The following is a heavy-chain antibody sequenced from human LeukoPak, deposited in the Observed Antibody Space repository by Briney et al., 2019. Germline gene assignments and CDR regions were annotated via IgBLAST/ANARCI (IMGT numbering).Heavy chain of an antibody. CDR3: ARDSSSGWYNGGY. V-gene: IGHV4-39*07. J-gene: IGHJ4*02. CDR1: GGSISSSSYY. D-gene: IGHD6-19*01. Sequence: PSETLSLTCTVSGGSISSSSYYWGWIRQPPGKGLEWIGSIYYSGSTYYNPSLKSRVTISVDTSKNQFSLKLSSVTAADTAVYYCARDSSSGWYNGGYWGQGTLVTVSS. CDR2: IYYSGST.